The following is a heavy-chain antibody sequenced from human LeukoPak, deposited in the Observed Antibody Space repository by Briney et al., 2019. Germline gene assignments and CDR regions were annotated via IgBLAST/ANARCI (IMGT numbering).Heavy chain of an antibody. V-gene: IGHV4-38-2*02. CDR1: GDSISTDYC. Sequence: SETLSLTCTVSGDSISTDYCWTWIRQPPGKGLEWIGSIYYSGSTYYNPSLKSRVTISVDTSKNQFSLKLSSVTAADTAVYYCATTDSSGWFDYWGQGTLVTVSS. CDR3: ATTDSSGWFDY. D-gene: IGHD6-19*01. CDR2: IYYSGST. J-gene: IGHJ4*02.